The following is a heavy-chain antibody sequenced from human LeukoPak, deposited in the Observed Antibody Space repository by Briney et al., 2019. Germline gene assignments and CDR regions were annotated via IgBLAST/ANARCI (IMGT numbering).Heavy chain of an antibody. CDR1: GGSFSGYY. D-gene: IGHD3-10*01. J-gene: IGHJ4*02. CDR2: INHSGST. CDR3: ARGRNYYGSGSTPPNFDY. V-gene: IGHV4-34*01. Sequence: SETLSLTCAVYGGSFSGYYWSWIRQPPGKGLEWIGEINHSGSTNYNPALKSRVTISVDTSKNQFSLKLSSMTAADTAVYYCARGRNYYGSGSTPPNFDYWGQGTLVTVSS.